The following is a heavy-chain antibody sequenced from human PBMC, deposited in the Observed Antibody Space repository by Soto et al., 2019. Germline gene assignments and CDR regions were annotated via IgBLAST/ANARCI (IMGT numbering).Heavy chain of an antibody. CDR3: AKDLGYCSSTSCYFGPLNDAFDI. Sequence: GGSLRLSCAASGFTFSSYAMSWVRQAPGKGLEWVSAISGSGGSTYYADSVKGRFTISRDNSKNTLYLQMNSLRAEDTAVYYCAKDLGYCSSTSCYFGPLNDAFDIWGQGTMVTVSS. V-gene: IGHV3-23*01. CDR2: ISGSGGST. J-gene: IGHJ3*02. CDR1: GFTFSSYA. D-gene: IGHD2-2*03.